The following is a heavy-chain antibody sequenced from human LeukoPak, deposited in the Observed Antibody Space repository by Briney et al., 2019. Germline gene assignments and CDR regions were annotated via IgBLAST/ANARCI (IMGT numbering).Heavy chain of an antibody. CDR2: INHSGST. V-gene: IGHV4-34*01. J-gene: IGHJ6*03. CDR1: GGSFSGYY. Sequence: SETLSLTCAVYGGSFSGYYWSWIRQPPGKGLEWIGEINHSGSTNYNPSLKSRVTISVDTSKNQFSLKLSSVTAADTAVYYCARHHYYYYMDVWGKGTTVTISS. CDR3: ARHHYYYYMDV.